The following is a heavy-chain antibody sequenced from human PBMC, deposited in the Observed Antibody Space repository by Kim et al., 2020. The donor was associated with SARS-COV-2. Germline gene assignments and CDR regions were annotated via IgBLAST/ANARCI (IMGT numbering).Heavy chain of an antibody. Sequence: SYKPSLKSRVTISVDTSKNQFSLKLSSVTAADTAVYYCARGKVPAVLFDYWGQGTLVTVSS. J-gene: IGHJ4*02. CDR3: ARGKVPAVLFDY. V-gene: IGHV4-31*02. D-gene: IGHD2-2*01.